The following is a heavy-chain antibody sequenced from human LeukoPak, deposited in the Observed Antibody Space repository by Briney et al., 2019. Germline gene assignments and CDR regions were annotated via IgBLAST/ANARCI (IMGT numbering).Heavy chain of an antibody. J-gene: IGHJ6*04. Sequence: GGSLRLSCAASGFTFSSYAMNWVRQAPGKGLEWVSAISGSGGTTYYADSVKGRFTISRDNAKNSLYLQMNSLRAEDTAVYYCARAGRLWFGESQRLDVWGKGTTVTISS. CDR3: ARAGRLWFGESQRLDV. CDR2: ISGSGGTT. D-gene: IGHD3-10*01. CDR1: GFTFSSYA. V-gene: IGHV3-23*01.